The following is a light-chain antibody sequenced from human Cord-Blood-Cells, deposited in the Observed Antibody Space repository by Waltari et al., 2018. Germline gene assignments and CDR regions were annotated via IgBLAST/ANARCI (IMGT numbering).Light chain of an antibody. CDR3: QQRSNWPLT. CDR1: QSVSSY. CDR2: DAS. Sequence: EIVLTQSPATLSLSPRERATLSCRASQSVSSYLAWYQQKPCQAPRLLIYDASNRATGIPTRFSGSGSGTDFTLTISSLEPEDFAVYYCQQRSNWPLTFGGGTKVEIK. V-gene: IGKV3-11*01. J-gene: IGKJ4*01.